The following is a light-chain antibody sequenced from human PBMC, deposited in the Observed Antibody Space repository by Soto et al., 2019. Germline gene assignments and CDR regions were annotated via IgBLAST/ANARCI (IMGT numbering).Light chain of an antibody. CDR2: KAS. J-gene: IGKJ1*01. Sequence: DIQKTQSPSTLTASVGDTVTITCRASQSLSSLCAWYQHKPGKAPKLLISKASSLESGVPSRFSGSGSGTEFTLTISSLQPDDFATYYCQQYDSWPWTFGQGTKV. V-gene: IGKV1-5*03. CDR3: QQYDSWPWT. CDR1: QSLSSL.